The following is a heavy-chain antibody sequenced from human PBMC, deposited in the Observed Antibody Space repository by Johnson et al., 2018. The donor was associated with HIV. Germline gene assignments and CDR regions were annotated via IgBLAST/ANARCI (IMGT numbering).Heavy chain of an antibody. D-gene: IGHD5-12*01. J-gene: IGHJ3*01. CDR1: GFSFDEYD. CDR3: AKGRGYDYDALDF. CDR2: INWNGATP. V-gene: IGHV3-20*04. Sequence: VQLVESGGGLVKPGGSLRLSCAASGFSFDEYDMSWVRQAPGKGLEWVSGINWNGATPGSADSVKGRFTISRDNSKNTLYLQMNSLRAEDTAVYYCAKGRGYDYDALDFWGQGTMVTVSS.